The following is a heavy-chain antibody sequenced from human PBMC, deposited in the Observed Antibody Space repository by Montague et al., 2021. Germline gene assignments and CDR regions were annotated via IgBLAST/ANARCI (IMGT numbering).Heavy chain of an antibody. D-gene: IGHD1-26*01. CDR3: ARGGGGYLDY. CDR2: LLYDGNNE. V-gene: IGHV3-30-3*01. Sequence: SLRLSCAASGFTFSTYNIHWVRQAPGKGLEWVAALLYDGNNEYYADSVKGRFTFSRDNSMNTLYLQMNSLRAEDTAVYCCARGGGGYLDYWGQGTLVTVSS. J-gene: IGHJ4*03. CDR1: GFTFSTYN.